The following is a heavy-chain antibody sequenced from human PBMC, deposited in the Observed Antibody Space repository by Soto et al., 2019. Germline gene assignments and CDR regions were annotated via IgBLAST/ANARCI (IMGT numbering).Heavy chain of an antibody. V-gene: IGHV1-18*04. Sequence: QVPLVQSGAEVMKPGASVKVSCKASGYTFTSYGISWVPQAPGQGLEWMGWISAYNGNTNYAQKLQGRVTMTTDTSTSTAYMELRSLRSDDTAVYYCARDEVAARPNYYYYGMDVWGQGTTVTVSS. CDR1: GYTFTSYG. CDR2: ISAYNGNT. D-gene: IGHD6-13*01. CDR3: ARDEVAARPNYYYYGMDV. J-gene: IGHJ6*02.